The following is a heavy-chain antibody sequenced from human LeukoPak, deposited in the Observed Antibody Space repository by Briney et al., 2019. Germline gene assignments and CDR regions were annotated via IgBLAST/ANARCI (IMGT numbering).Heavy chain of an antibody. CDR1: GGSISSHY. Sequence: SETLSLTCTVSGGSISSHYWSWIRQPPGKGLEWIGYIYYSGRTNYNPSLKSRVTISVDTSKNQFSLKLSSVTAADTAVYYCAREFPTRGWFDPWGQGTLVTVSS. CDR2: IYYSGRT. D-gene: IGHD1-26*01. V-gene: IGHV4-59*11. J-gene: IGHJ5*02. CDR3: AREFPTRGWFDP.